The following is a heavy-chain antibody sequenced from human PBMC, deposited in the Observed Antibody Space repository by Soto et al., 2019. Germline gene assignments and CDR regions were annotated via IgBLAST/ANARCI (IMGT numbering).Heavy chain of an antibody. J-gene: IGHJ2*01. V-gene: IGHV4-61*01. CDR2: ISYSGTT. Sequence: QVQLQESGPGLVKPSEPLSLTCTVSGGSVSSGSYYWTWIRQPPGKGLEWIGYISYSGTTNYTPSLKSRVTISVDTSSNQFFLKLSSLTAADTAVYFCARALNRFAERYFDLWGRGTLVTVSS. CDR3: ARALNRFAERYFDL. CDR1: GGSVSSGSYY. D-gene: IGHD3-16*02.